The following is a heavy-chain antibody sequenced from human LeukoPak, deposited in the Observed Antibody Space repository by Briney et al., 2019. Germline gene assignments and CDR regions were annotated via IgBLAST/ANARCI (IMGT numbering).Heavy chain of an antibody. D-gene: IGHD2-21*02. CDR2: ISSSSNYI. V-gene: IGHV3-21*01. J-gene: IGHJ1*01. Sequence: GSLRLSCAASGFSFSRNVMNLVRQAPGKGLEWVSSISSSSNYIYYADSVKDRFTISRDNAKNLLFLQMNSLRAEDTAVYYCARDGGVVTTIGPGGTSNAEYFQHWGQGTRVTVSS. CDR1: GFSFSRNV. CDR3: ARDGGVVTTIGPGGTSNAEYFQH.